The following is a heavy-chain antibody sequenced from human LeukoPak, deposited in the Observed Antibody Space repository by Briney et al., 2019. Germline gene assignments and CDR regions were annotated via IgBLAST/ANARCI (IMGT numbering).Heavy chain of an antibody. CDR2: INPNSGGT. CDR1: GYTFTGYY. Sequence: GASVKVSCKASGYTFTGYYMPWVRQAPGQGLEWMGWINPNSGGTNYAQKFQGRVTMTRDTSISTAYMELSRLRSDDTAVYYCARGGRRDGYNYYMDVWGKGTTVTVSS. J-gene: IGHJ6*03. D-gene: IGHD5-24*01. CDR3: ARGGRRDGYNYYMDV. V-gene: IGHV1-2*02.